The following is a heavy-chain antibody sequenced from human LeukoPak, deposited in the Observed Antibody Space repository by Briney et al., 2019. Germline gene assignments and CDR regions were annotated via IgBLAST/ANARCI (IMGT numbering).Heavy chain of an antibody. CDR2: IWYDGGNK. CDR1: GFTFSCCG. CDR3: ARWGIPAAGGIDY. D-gene: IGHD6-13*01. J-gene: IGHJ4*02. Sequence: PGGSLRLSCAASGFTFSCCGMHWVRQAPGRGLEWVAVIWYDGGNKYYADFAKGRFTISRDNSKGTLFLEMNSLRAEDTGVYYCARWGIPAAGGIDYWGQGTLVTVSS. V-gene: IGHV3-33*02.